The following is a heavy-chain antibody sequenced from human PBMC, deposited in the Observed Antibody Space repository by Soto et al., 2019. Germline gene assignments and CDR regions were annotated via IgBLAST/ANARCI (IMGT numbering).Heavy chain of an antibody. Sequence: QVQLQESGPGLVKPSQTLSLTCTVSGGSISSGGYYWSWIRQHPGKGLEWIGYIYYSGSTYYNPSIKIRLTISVDTSKNQFSLKLSSVTAADTAVYYCARYAYDILTGCDYWGQGTLVTVSS. CDR2: IYYSGST. V-gene: IGHV4-31*03. CDR3: ARYAYDILTGCDY. J-gene: IGHJ4*02. D-gene: IGHD3-9*01. CDR1: GGSISSGGYY.